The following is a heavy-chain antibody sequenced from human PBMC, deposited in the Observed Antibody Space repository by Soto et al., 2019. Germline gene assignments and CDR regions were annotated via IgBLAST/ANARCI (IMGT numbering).Heavy chain of an antibody. CDR3: TRREQNDIFFN. CDR2: IYYSGST. Sequence: SETLSLTCSVSGGSISSTSYYWGWIRQPPGKGLEWIGNIYYSGSTSYSPSLKSRVTISVDTSKNQFSLKLTSVTAADTAVYYCTRREQNDIFFNWGQGTLVTVSS. D-gene: IGHD3-9*01. V-gene: IGHV4-39*01. CDR1: GGSISSTSYY. J-gene: IGHJ4*02.